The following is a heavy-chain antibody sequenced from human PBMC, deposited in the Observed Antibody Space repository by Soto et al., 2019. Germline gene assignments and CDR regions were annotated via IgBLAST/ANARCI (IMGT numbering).Heavy chain of an antibody. J-gene: IGHJ4*02. CDR2: ISNAGSTK. CDR3: AQDQDCGGTSCQVWAPGY. Sequence: QVQLVESGGGVVQPGKSLRLSCAAFGFTFSYYGMHWVRQAPGKGLEWVALISNAGSTKYYADSLKGRFTISRDNSKNTLYMQMSSPTAEDTAVYYCAQDQDCGGTSCQVWAPGYWGQGTLVIVSS. V-gene: IGHV3-30*18. CDR1: GFTFSYYG. D-gene: IGHD2-2*01.